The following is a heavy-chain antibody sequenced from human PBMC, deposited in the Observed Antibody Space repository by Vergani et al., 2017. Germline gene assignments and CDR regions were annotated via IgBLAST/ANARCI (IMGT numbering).Heavy chain of an antibody. D-gene: IGHD3-3*01. CDR1: GGSISSYY. CDR3: ARDGGLDYDVWSGPYYMDV. V-gene: IGHV4-59*01. Sequence: QVQLQESGPGLVKPSETLSLTCTVSGGSISSYYWSWIRQPPGKGLEWIGYIYYSGSTNYNPSLKSRVTISVDTSKNQFSLKLSSVTAADTAVYYCARDGGLDYDVWSGPYYMDVWGKGTTVTVSS. J-gene: IGHJ6*03. CDR2: IYYSGST.